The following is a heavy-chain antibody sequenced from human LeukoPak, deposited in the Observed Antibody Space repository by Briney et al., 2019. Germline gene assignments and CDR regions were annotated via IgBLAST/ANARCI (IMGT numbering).Heavy chain of an antibody. D-gene: IGHD1-26*01. J-gene: IGHJ4*02. CDR1: GGSFSNYY. V-gene: IGHV4-34*01. CDR3: ARGGWELPEGYFDS. CDR2: INHSGST. Sequence: PSETLSLTCAVYGGSFSNYYWSWIRQPPGKRLEWIGEINHSGSTNYNPSLKRRVSVSLDTSKNQFSLKLTSVTAADTAVYYCARGGWELPEGYFDSWGQGTLVGVSS.